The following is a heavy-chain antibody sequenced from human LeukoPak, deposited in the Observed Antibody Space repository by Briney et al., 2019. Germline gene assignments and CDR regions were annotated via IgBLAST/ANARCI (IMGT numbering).Heavy chain of an antibody. CDR1: GFSLSTSGVG. V-gene: IGHV2-5*01. D-gene: IGHD6-6*01. Sequence: SGPTLVNPTQTLTLTCTFSGFSLSTSGVGVGWIRQPPGKALEWLALIYWNDDKRYSPSPKSRLTITKDTSKNQVVLTMTNMDPVDTATYYCVHSGLVGGLFDYWGQGTLVTVSS. J-gene: IGHJ4*02. CDR3: VHSGLVGGLFDY. CDR2: IYWNDDK.